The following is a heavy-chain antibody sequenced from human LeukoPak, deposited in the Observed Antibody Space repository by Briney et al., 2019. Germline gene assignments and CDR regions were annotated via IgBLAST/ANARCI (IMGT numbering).Heavy chain of an antibody. CDR3: ARGFRIKAYYHYYMDV. CDR2: IIPIFGTA. CDR1: GGTFSSYA. J-gene: IGHJ6*03. D-gene: IGHD3-10*01. V-gene: IGHV1-69*06. Sequence: SVKVSCKASGGTFSSYAISWVRQAPGQGLEWMGGIIPIFGTANYAQKFQGRVTITADKSTSTAYMELSSPRSEDTAVYYCARGFRIKAYYHYYMDVWGKGTTVTVSS.